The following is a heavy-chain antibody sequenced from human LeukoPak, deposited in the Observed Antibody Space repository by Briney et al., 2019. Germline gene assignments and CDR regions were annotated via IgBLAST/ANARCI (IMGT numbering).Heavy chain of an antibody. CDR2: IWYDGSIK. Sequence: GGSLRLSCAASGFTFSSYGMHWVRQAPGKGLEWVAVIWYDGSIKYYADSVKGRITISRDNSKNTLYPQMNSLRAEDTAVYYCARHRDIAVTGTIDYWGQGTLVTVSS. D-gene: IGHD6-19*01. V-gene: IGHV3-33*01. CDR1: GFTFSSYG. CDR3: ARHRDIAVTGTIDY. J-gene: IGHJ4*02.